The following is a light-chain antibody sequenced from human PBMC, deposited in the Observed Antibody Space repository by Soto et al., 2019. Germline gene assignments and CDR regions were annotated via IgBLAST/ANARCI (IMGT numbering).Light chain of an antibody. J-gene: IGKJ3*01. V-gene: IGKV3-20*01. CDR3: HQYGRSPIYT. CDR2: GAS. Sequence: EIVLTQSPGTLSLSPGATATLSCRASQSVSSNYLAWFQQKPGQAPRLLIYGASSRATGIPDRFSGSGSGTDFTLTISRLETEDFAVYYCHQYGRSPIYTFGPGTKVDFK. CDR1: QSVSSNY.